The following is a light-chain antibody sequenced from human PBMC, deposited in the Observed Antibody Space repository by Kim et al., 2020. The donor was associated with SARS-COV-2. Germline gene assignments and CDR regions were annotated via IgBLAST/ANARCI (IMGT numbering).Light chain of an antibody. V-gene: IGKV1-17*03. CDR2: AAS. Sequence: ASVGDRGTMTGRESQGISNYLAWFQQKPGKAPKRLIYAASSLQSGVPSRFSGSGSGTAFTHTISSLQPEDYATYYCLQNNNYPPTFGGGTKVDIK. J-gene: IGKJ4*01. CDR1: QGISNY. CDR3: LQNNNYPPT.